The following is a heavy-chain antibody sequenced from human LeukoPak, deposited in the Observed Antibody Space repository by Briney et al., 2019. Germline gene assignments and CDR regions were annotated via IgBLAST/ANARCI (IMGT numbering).Heavy chain of an antibody. V-gene: IGHV4-59*01. CDR1: GGSISSYY. CDR2: IYYSGST. Sequence: PSETLSLTCTVSGGSISSYYWSWIRQPPGKGLEWIGYIYYSGSTNYNPSLKSRVTISVDTSKNQFSLKLSSVTAADTAVYYCARAPPQYYYDSSGYPDHYYFDYWGQGTLVTVSS. CDR3: ARAPPQYYYDSSGYPDHYYFDY. D-gene: IGHD3-22*01. J-gene: IGHJ4*02.